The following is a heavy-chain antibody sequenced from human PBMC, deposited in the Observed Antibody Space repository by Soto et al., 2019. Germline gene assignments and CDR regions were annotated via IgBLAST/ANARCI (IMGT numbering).Heavy chain of an antibody. CDR2: IYYSGST. V-gene: IGHV4-59*08. Sequence: SETLSLTCTVSNGPIGTYYWSWIRQPPGKGLEWIGYIYYSGSTNYNPSLKSRVTISVDTSKNQFSLKLSSVTAADTAIYFCARYSPPKKSYDSNPGRFEPWGQGTLVTVPS. D-gene: IGHD3-22*01. J-gene: IGHJ5*02. CDR1: NGPIGTYY. CDR3: ARYSPPKKSYDSNPGRFEP.